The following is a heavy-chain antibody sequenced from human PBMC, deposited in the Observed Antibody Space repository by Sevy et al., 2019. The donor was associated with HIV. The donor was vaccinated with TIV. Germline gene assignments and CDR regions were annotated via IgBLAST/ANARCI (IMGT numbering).Heavy chain of an antibody. D-gene: IGHD3-22*01. CDR3: ARGNSGSFDY. J-gene: IGHJ4*02. V-gene: IGHV3-7*04. CDR2: IKQDESEK. CDR1: GFSVSKYW. Sequence: GGSLRLSCAASGFSVSKYWMHWVRQAPGKGLEWVANIKQDESEKYYVASVKGRFTISRDNAKNSLYLQMNSLRPEDTAVYYCARGNSGSFDYWGQGTLVTVSS.